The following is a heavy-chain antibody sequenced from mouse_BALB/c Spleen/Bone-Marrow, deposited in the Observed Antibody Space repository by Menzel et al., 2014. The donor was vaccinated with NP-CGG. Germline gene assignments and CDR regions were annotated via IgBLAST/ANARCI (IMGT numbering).Heavy chain of an antibody. V-gene: IGHV1S29*02. CDR2: IYPYNGGT. D-gene: IGHD3-1*01. J-gene: IGHJ1*01. CDR1: GYTFTDYN. CDR3: ARRAGGWYFDV. Sequence: VQLKHSGPELVKPGASVKISCEASGYTFTDYNMHWVKQSHGKSLEWIGYIYPYNGGTGYNQKFKSKATLTVDNSSSTAYMELRSLTSEDSAVYYCARRAGGWYFDVWGAGTTLTVSS.